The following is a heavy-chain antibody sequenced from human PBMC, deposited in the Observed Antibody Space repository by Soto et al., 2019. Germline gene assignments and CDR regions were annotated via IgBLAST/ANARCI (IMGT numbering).Heavy chain of an antibody. J-gene: IGHJ3*02. CDR3: ARALVYGDYDAFDI. CDR2: INHSGST. V-gene: IGHV4-34*01. D-gene: IGHD4-17*01. Sequence: SETLSLTCAVYGGSFSGYYWSWIRQPPGKGLEWIGEINHSGSTSYNPSLKSRVTISVDTSKNQFSLKLSSGTAADTAVYYCARALVYGDYDAFDIWGQGTMVTVSS. CDR1: GGSFSGYY.